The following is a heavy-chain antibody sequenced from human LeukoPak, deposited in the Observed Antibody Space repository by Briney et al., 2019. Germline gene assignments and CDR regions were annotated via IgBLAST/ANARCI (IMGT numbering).Heavy chain of an antibody. CDR3: AAQRGASLHDFWSTRLFDP. V-gene: IGHV1-58*02. J-gene: IGHJ5*02. CDR1: GFTFHTSA. D-gene: IGHD3-3*01. Sequence: GTSVKVSCKASGFTFHTSAMQWVRQARGQRLEWIGWIVLGSGNTVYSHKSHDRVIITRDMSTSTDYMELDSLGSEDTAVYYCAAQRGASLHDFWSTRLFDPWGQGTLVTVSS. CDR2: IVLGSGNT.